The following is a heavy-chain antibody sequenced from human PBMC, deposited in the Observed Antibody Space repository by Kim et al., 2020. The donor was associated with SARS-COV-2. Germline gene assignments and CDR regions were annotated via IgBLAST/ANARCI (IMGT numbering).Heavy chain of an antibody. CDR2: ISSSSSTI. CDR3: ARGISDLYFDL. CDR1: GFTFSSYS. V-gene: IGHV3-48*04. Sequence: GGSLRLSCAASGFTFSSYSMNWVRQAPGKGLEWVSYISSSSSTIYYADSVKGRFTISRDNAKNSLYLQMNSLRAEDTAVYYCARGISDLYFDLWGRGTLVTVSS. J-gene: IGHJ2*01.